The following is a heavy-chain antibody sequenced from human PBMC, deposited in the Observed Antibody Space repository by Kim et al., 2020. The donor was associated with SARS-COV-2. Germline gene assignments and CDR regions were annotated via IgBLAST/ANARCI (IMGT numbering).Heavy chain of an antibody. CDR1: GFTFSDFH. J-gene: IGHJ3*01. CDR3: ARFSGTYWGSAFDF. Sequence: GGSLRLSCAASGFTFSDFHMDWVRQAPGKGLEWVGRSRNKANSYTTEYAASVKDRFTISRDDSKNLLYLQMNSLKNEDTAVYFCARFSGTYWGSAFDFWGQGTMVTVSS. CDR2: SRNKANSYTT. D-gene: IGHD1-26*01. V-gene: IGHV3-72*01.